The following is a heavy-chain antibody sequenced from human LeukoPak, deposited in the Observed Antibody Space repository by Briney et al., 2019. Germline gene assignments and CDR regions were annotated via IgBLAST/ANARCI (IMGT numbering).Heavy chain of an antibody. CDR2: IYTSGST. J-gene: IGHJ4*02. CDR1: GGSISSGSYY. CDR3: ARVGWNDSPLYYFDY. Sequence: KPSRTLSLTCTVSGGSISSGSYYWIWIRQPAGKGLEWIGRIYTSGSTYYNPSLKSRVTISVDTSKNQFSLKLSSVTAADTAVYYCARVGWNDSPLYYFDYWGQGTLVTVSS. D-gene: IGHD1-1*01. V-gene: IGHV4-61*02.